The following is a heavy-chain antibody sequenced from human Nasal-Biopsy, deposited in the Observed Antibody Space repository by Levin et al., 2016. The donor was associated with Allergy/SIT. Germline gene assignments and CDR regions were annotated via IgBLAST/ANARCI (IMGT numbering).Heavy chain of an antibody. J-gene: IGHJ2*01. Sequence: GGSLRLSCAASGFSFSFYWMHWVRQAPGKGLVWVSRANSGASATNYADSVRGRFTISRDNAKETLYLQMDNLRDEDTAVYYCARGGFWNHYIDTNWYFDLWGRGTLVTVSS. CDR1: GFSFSFYW. CDR3: ARGGFWNHYIDTNWYFDL. D-gene: IGHD3-3*01. CDR2: ANSGASAT. V-gene: IGHV3-74*01.